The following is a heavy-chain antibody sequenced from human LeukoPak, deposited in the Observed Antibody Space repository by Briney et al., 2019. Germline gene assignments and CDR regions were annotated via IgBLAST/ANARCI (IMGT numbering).Heavy chain of an antibody. J-gene: IGHJ5*02. Sequence: GASVRLSCKASGYTFISYGISWVRQAPGQGLEWMGWISAYNGNTNYAQKLQGRVTMTTDTSTSTAYMELRSLRSDDTAVYYCARHRFRKGTVTTLDWFDPWGQGTLVTVSS. CDR3: ARHRFRKGTVTTLDWFDP. CDR1: GYTFISYG. V-gene: IGHV1-18*01. CDR2: ISAYNGNT. D-gene: IGHD4-17*01.